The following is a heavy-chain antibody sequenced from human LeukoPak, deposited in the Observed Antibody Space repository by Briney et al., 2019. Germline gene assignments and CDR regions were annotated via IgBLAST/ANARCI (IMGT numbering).Heavy chain of an antibody. Sequence: SVKVSCKVSGYTLTELSMHWVRQAPGKGLEWMGGIIPIFGTANYAQKFQGRVTITADESTSTAYMELSSLRSEDTAVYYCARGNWATLYYYYGMDVWGQGTTVTVSS. CDR1: GYTLTELS. J-gene: IGHJ6*02. CDR3: ARGNWATLYYYYGMDV. V-gene: IGHV1-69*13. D-gene: IGHD7-27*01. CDR2: IIPIFGTA.